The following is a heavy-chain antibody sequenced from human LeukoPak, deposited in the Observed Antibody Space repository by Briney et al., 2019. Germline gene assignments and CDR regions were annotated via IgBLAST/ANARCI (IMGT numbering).Heavy chain of an antibody. J-gene: IGHJ5*02. CDR3: ARGTTTDPFDP. CDR1: GGTFSSYA. Sequence: SVKVSCKAPGGTFSSYAISWVRQAPGQGLEWMGRIIPILGIANYAQKFQGRVTITADKSTSTAYMELSSLRSEDTAVYYCARGTTTDPFDPWGQGTLVTVSS. D-gene: IGHD1-1*01. CDR2: IIPILGIA. V-gene: IGHV1-69*04.